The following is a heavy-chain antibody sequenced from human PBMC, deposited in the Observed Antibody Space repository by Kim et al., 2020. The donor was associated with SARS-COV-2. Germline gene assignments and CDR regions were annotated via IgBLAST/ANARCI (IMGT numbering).Heavy chain of an antibody. V-gene: IGHV4-59*01. D-gene: IGHD3-22*01. CDR2: VYYSDST. CDR3: ARDMTYYDTSGFGFDI. Sequence: SENLSLTCTVSGGSISTYYWNWIRQPPGKGLEWIGYVYYSDSTKYNPSLKSRVSISLDTSKNQFSLTLRSVTAADTAVYYCARDMTYYDTSGFGFDIWGQGTKVTVSS. CDR1: GGSISTYY. J-gene: IGHJ3*02.